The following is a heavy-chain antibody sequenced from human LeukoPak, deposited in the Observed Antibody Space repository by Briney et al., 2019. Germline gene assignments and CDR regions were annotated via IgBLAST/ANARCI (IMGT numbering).Heavy chain of an antibody. CDR1: GYTFTSYG. Sequence: LRASVKVSCKASGYTFTSYGISWVRQAPGQGLEWMGWISAYNGNTNYAQKLQGRVTMTTDTSTSTAYMELRSLRSDDTAVYYCARVYYYDSSGYLPLVDYWGQGTLVTVSS. J-gene: IGHJ4*02. D-gene: IGHD3-22*01. CDR3: ARVYYYDSSGYLPLVDY. CDR2: ISAYNGNT. V-gene: IGHV1-18*01.